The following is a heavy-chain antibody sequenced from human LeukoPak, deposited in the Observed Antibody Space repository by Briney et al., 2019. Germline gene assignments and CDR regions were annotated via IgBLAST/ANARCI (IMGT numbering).Heavy chain of an antibody. D-gene: IGHD6-19*01. Sequence: GGSLRLSCAASGFTFGSYSMNWVRQAPGKGLEWVSSISSSSSYIYYADSVKGRFTISRDNAKNSLYLQMNSLRAEDTAAYYCARDKRIAVAGTKIDYWGQGTLVTVSS. CDR1: GFTFGSYS. CDR2: ISSSSSYI. J-gene: IGHJ4*02. V-gene: IGHV3-21*01. CDR3: ARDKRIAVAGTKIDY.